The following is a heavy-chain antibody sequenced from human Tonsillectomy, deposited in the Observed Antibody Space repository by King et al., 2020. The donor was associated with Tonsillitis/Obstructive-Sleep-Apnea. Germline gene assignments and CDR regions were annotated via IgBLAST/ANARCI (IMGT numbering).Heavy chain of an antibody. V-gene: IGHV4-34*01. CDR3: ARGSSVGSFDY. Sequence: VQLQQWGAGLLKPSETLSLTCAVYGGSFSGYYWSWIRQPPGKGLEWIGEIRHRGSTYSNPSLKGRVTISVDTSKNQFALKLSSVTAADTAVYYCARGSSVGSFDYWGQGTLVTVSS. J-gene: IGHJ4*02. CDR1: GGSFSGYY. CDR2: IRHRGST.